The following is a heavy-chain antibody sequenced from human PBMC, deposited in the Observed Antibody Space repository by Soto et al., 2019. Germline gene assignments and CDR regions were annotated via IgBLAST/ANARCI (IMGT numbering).Heavy chain of an antibody. J-gene: IGHJ4*02. CDR2: IYDTGST. V-gene: IGHV4-59*01. CDR3: AREQWLVRGVFDY. D-gene: IGHD6-19*01. CDR1: GGSISGYY. Sequence: SETLSLTCSVSGGSISGYYWSWIRQPPGKGLEWIGYIYDTGSTKDNPSLKSRVTISIDTSKNQFSLRLSSVTAADTAVYYCAREQWLVRGVFDYWGQGTLVTVSS.